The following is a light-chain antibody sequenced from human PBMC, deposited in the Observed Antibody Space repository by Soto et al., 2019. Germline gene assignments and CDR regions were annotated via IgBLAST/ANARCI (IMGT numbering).Light chain of an antibody. CDR1: QSLNNN. Sequence: EIVMTQSPATLSVSPGEKATISCRASQSLNNNLAWYQQKPGQGPRLLIYFASTRATGIPARFSGSGSGTEFSLTISSLQSEDFASYYCQQYSACPLTFGGGTKVETK. V-gene: IGKV3-15*01. CDR3: QQYSACPLT. J-gene: IGKJ4*01. CDR2: FAS.